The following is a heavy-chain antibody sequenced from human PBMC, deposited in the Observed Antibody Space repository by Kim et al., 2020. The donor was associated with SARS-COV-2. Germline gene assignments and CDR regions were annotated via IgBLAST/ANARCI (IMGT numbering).Heavy chain of an antibody. CDR3: ARRQGMTTVKYYFDY. CDR1: GGSFSGYY. CDR2: INHSGST. Sequence: SETLSLTCAVYGGSFSGYYWSWIRQPPGKGLEWIGEINHSGSTNYNPSLKSRVTVSVDTSKNQFSLKLSSVTAADTAVYYCARRQGMTTVKYYFDYWGQGTLVTVSS. D-gene: IGHD4-17*01. V-gene: IGHV4-34*01. J-gene: IGHJ4*02.